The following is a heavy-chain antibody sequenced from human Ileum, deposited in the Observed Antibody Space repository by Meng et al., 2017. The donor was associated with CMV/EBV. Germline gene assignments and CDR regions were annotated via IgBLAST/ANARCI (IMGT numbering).Heavy chain of an antibody. CDR1: GFTVSRNY. Sequence: GESLKISCAASGFTVSRNYMTWVRQAPGTGLEWVSHINTGGSTNYADSVKGRFTISRDKYKNKLYLQRNSQRAEDTAVYYCARSEKVEIRGYYNDYFHYGLDVWGQGTTVTVSS. V-gene: IGHV3-53*01. J-gene: IGHJ6*02. D-gene: IGHD3-9*01. CDR3: ARSEKVEIRGYYNDYFHYGLDV. CDR2: INTGGST.